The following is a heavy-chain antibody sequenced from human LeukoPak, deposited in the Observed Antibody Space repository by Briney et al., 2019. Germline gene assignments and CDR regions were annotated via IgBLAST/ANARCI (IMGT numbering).Heavy chain of an antibody. CDR1: GFTFSSYW. CDR2: IKQDGSEK. J-gene: IGHJ6*03. CDR3: ARVPGYCSSTSCYWYYYMDV. D-gene: IGHD2-2*03. V-gene: IGHV3-7*01. Sequence: PGGSLRLSCAASGFTFSSYWMSWVRQAPGKRLEWVANIKQDGSEKYYVDSVKGRFTISRDNAKNSLYLQMNSLRAEDTAVYYCARVPGYCSSTSCYWYYYMDVWGKGTTVTVS.